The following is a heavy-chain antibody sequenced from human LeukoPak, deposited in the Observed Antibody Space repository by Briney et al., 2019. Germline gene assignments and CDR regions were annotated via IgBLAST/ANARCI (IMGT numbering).Heavy chain of an antibody. J-gene: IGHJ4*02. V-gene: IGHV1-46*01. CDR1: GYTFTSYY. Sequence: ASVKVSCKASGYTFTSYYMHWVRQAPGQGLEWMGIINPSGGSTSYAQKFQGRVTMTRDTSTSTVYMELSSLRSEDTAVYYCAKARTPFTSTPRAFGYWGQGTLVTVSS. CDR2: INPSGGST. CDR3: AKARTPFTSTPRAFGY. D-gene: IGHD3-3*01.